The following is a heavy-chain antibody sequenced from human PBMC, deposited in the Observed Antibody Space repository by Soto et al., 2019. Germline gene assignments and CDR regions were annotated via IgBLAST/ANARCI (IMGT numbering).Heavy chain of an antibody. CDR2: MHPYSGDT. CDR1: GYSFVNYE. V-gene: IGHV1-8*02. D-gene: IGHD6-19*01. J-gene: IGHJ6*02. CDR3: ARDPIAVAGRLPYYYGMDV. Sequence: ASVKVSCKTSGYSFVNYEIHWVRQAPGQGLERMGWMHPYSGDTAYAQKFQGRVTMTRDTSMETAYMELSSLTSEDTAVYYCARDPIAVAGRLPYYYGMDVWGQGTTVTVSS.